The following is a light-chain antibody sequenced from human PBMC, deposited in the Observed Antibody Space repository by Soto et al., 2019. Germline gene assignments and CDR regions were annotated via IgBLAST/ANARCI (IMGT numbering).Light chain of an antibody. Sequence: QSALTQPRSVSGSPGQSVTISCTGTSNDLGDYTYVSWYQLHPGKAPKLMIFDVTKRPSGVIDRFSGSKSGNTASLTISGLEAEDEADYCCCSYAGSYTLVFGGGTKLTVL. V-gene: IGLV2-11*01. CDR1: SNDLGDYTY. CDR3: CSYAGSYTLV. J-gene: IGLJ3*02. CDR2: DVT.